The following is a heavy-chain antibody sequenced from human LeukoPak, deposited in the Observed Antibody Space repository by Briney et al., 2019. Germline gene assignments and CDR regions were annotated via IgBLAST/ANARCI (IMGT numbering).Heavy chain of an antibody. D-gene: IGHD3-22*01. CDR1: GGTFSSYA. J-gene: IGHJ3*02. CDR3: ARAEDYYDSSGLEDAFDI. CDR2: IIPIFGTA. Sequence: GASVKVSCKASGGTFSSYAISWVRQAPGQGLEWMGGIIPIFGTANYAQKFQGRVTITADESTSTAYMELSSLRSEDTAVYYCARAEDYYDSSGLEDAFDIWGQGTMVTVSS. V-gene: IGHV1-69*13.